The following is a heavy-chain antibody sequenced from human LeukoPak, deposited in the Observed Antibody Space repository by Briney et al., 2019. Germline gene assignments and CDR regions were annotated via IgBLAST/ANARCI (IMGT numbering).Heavy chain of an antibody. D-gene: IGHD6-13*01. CDR3: ARVSIYRRQLGTFDY. CDR1: GFTFSSYS. V-gene: IGHV3-21*01. Sequence: PGGSLRFSCAASGFTFSSYSMNWVRQAPGKGLEWVSSISSSSSYIYYADSVKGRFTISRDNAKNSLYLQMNSLRAEDTAVYYCARVSIYRRQLGTFDYWGQGTLVTVSS. CDR2: ISSSSSYI. J-gene: IGHJ4*02.